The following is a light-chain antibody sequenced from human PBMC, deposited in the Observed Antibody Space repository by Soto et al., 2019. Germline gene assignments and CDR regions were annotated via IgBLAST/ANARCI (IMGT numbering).Light chain of an antibody. CDR1: QSISTK. J-gene: IGKJ1*01. Sequence: EIVMTQSPATLSVSPGERATLSCRASQSISTKLAWYQQKPGQAPRVLIYRASTRATGIPPRFSGSGSGTEFTLTISSLQSEDFAVYYCQQYNNWPPWTFGQGTKVES. CDR3: QQYNNWPPWT. V-gene: IGKV3-15*01. CDR2: RAS.